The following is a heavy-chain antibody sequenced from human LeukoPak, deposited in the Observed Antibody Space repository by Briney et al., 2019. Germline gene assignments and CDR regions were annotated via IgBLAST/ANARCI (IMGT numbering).Heavy chain of an antibody. D-gene: IGHD3-10*01. CDR1: GFDFNSCW. CDR3: ARSYYGSGSYHSAPFFDF. CDR2: IGSDGTTT. Sequence: GGSLRLSCEATGFDFNSCWMHWVRQAPGKGLVWVSGIGSDGTTTTYADSVKGRFTISRDNAKNTVYLEMNSRRADDTAMYYCARSYYGSGSYHSAPFFDFWGRGNQVIVSS. V-gene: IGHV3-74*03. J-gene: IGHJ4*01.